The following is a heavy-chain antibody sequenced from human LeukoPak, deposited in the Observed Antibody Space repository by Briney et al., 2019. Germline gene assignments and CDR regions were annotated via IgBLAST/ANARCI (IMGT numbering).Heavy chain of an antibody. V-gene: IGHV4-38-2*02. CDR2: IYHSGST. CDR1: GYSISSGYY. CDR3: AREADRWFDP. J-gene: IGHJ5*02. Sequence: SETLSLTCTVSGYSISSGYYWGWTRQPPGKGLEWIGSIYHSGSTYYNPSLKGRVTISVDTSKNQFSLKLSPVTAADTAVYYCAREADRWFDPWGQGTLVTVSS.